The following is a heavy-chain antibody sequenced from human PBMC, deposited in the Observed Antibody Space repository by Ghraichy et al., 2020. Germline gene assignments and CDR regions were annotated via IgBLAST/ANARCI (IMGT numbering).Heavy chain of an antibody. CDR3: ARATGIAARGRYYFDY. CDR2: MNPNSGDT. D-gene: IGHD6-6*01. CDR1: GYTFTNYD. Sequence: ASVKVSCRASGYTFTNYDINWVRQATGQGLEWMGYMNPNSGDTVYAPKFQGRVTVIRDTSISTAYMELTSLRSDDTAVYYCARATGIAARGRYYFDYWGQGTVVTVSS. J-gene: IGHJ4*02. V-gene: IGHV1-8*03.